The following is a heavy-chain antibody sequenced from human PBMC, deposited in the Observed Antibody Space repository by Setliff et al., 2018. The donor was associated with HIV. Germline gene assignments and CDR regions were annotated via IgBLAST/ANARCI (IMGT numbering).Heavy chain of an antibody. CDR1: GGSFSDYY. CDR3: ARVRLELRQY. V-gene: IGHV4-34*01. Sequence: SETLSLTCAVYGGSFSDYYWSWIRQPPGKGLEWIGEINHSGSTDYNPSLKRRVTISVDTSKNQFSLKLNSVTAADTAVYYCARVRLELRQYWGQGTLVTVSS. D-gene: IGHD1-7*01. CDR2: INHSGST. J-gene: IGHJ4*02.